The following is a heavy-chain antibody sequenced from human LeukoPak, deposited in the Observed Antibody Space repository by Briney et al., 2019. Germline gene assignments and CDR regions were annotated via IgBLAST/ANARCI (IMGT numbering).Heavy chain of an antibody. J-gene: IGHJ4*02. CDR1: GFTFSSYG. CDR2: IRYDGSNK. CDR3: AKPKSEWLRFDFDY. D-gene: IGHD5-12*01. V-gene: IGHV3-30*02. Sequence: GGSLRLSCAASGFTFSSYGMHWVRQAPGKGLEWVAFIRYDGSNKYYADSVKGRFTISRDNSKNTLYLQMNSLRAEDTAVYYCAKPKSEWLRFDFDYWGQGTLVTVSS.